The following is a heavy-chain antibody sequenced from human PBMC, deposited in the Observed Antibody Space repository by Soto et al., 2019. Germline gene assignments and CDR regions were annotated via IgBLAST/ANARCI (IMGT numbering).Heavy chain of an antibody. CDR1: GGTFSSYA. D-gene: IGHD5-12*01. Sequence: QVQLVQSGAEVKKPGSSVKVSCKASGGTFSSYAISWVRQAPGQGLEWMGGIIPIFGTANYAQKFQGRVTISADESTSTAYMELSSLRSEDTAVYYCAKGGYSGYYVQGYYYYYGMYVWGQWTTVTVSS. CDR2: IIPIFGTA. J-gene: IGHJ6*02. V-gene: IGHV1-69*01. CDR3: AKGGYSGYYVQGYYYYYGMYV.